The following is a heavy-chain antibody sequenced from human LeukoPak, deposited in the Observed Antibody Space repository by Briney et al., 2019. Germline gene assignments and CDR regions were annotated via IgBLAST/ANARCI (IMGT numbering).Heavy chain of an antibody. Sequence: GGSLRLSCAASGFTFSSNWLSWVRQAPGQGLEWVANIKQDGSEKYYVDSVKGRFTISRDNAKNSLYLQMNSLRAEDTAVYYCARVETSDSSGYYYGYWGQGTLVTVSS. D-gene: IGHD3-22*01. J-gene: IGHJ4*02. CDR3: ARVETSDSSGYYYGY. CDR2: IKQDGSEK. CDR1: GFTFSSNW. V-gene: IGHV3-7*01.